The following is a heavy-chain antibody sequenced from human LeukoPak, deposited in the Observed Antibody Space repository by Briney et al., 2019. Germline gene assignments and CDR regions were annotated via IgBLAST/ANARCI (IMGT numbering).Heavy chain of an antibody. J-gene: IGHJ4*02. CDR3: ARDRFHY. CDR2: ISGSGHDI. D-gene: IGHD2-21*01. V-gene: IGHV3-11*04. Sequence: PGGSLRLSCAASGFTFSDSYMTWVRQAPGKGVEWVAYISGSGHDINYSDSVKGRFTISRDNAKNSLYLQMSSLRVEDTAVYYCARDRFHYWGQGTLVTVSS. CDR1: GFTFSDSY.